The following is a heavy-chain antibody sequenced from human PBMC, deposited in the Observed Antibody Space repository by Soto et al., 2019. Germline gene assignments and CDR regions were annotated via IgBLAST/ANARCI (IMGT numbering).Heavy chain of an antibody. CDR2: IYTSGNT. V-gene: IGHV4-4*07. J-gene: IGHJ4*02. D-gene: IGHD1-7*01. Sequence: SETLSLTCTVSGGSISSYHWSWIRQSAGKGLEWIGRIYTSGNTHYNPSLKSRVTVSIDTSKNQFFLTVNSVTAADSAVYYCARESRDNWDYEDYWGQGTPVTVSS. CDR1: GGSISSYH. CDR3: ARESRDNWDYEDY.